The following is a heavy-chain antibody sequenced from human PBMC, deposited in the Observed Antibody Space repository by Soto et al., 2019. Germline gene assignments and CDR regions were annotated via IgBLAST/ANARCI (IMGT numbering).Heavy chain of an antibody. Sequence: QVQLVESGGGVVQPGRSLRLSCAASGFTFSSYAMHWVRQAPGKWLEWVAVISYDGSNKYYADSVKGRFTISRDNSKNSLYLQMNRMRAEDTAVYYCATDYGSYYYYGMDVWGQGTTVTVSS. J-gene: IGHJ6*02. CDR3: ATDYGSYYYYGMDV. CDR1: GFTFSSYA. CDR2: ISYDGSNK. D-gene: IGHD4-17*01. V-gene: IGHV3-30-3*01.